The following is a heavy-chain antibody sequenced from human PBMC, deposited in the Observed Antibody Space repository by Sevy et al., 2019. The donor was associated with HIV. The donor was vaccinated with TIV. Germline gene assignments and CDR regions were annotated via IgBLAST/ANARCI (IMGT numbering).Heavy chain of an antibody. V-gene: IGHV3-33*01. CDR2: IWYDGSNI. J-gene: IGHJ4*02. Sequence: GGSLRLSCTASGFTFSNHGMHWVRQAPGKGPEWVAIIWYDGSNIYYADSAKGRFTISRDNSRNKLYLQMYDLRPEDTAEYYCVRESSHDFWSGYWGYLDYWGQGTLVTVSS. D-gene: IGHD3-3*01. CDR1: GFTFSNHG. CDR3: VRESSHDFWSGYWGYLDY.